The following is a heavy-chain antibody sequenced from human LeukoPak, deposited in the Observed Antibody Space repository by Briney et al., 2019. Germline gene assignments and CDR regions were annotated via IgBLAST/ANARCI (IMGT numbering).Heavy chain of an antibody. CDR3: AKDGTHGDGWFDP. J-gene: IGHJ5*02. CDR1: GFTFSSYS. Sequence: GGSLRLSCAASGFTFSSYSMNWVRQAPGKGLEWVSGISWNSGSIGYADSVKGRFTISRDNAKNSLYLQMNSLRAEDTALYYCAKDGTHGDGWFDPWGQGTLVTVSS. CDR2: ISWNSGSI. V-gene: IGHV3-9*01. D-gene: IGHD3-10*01.